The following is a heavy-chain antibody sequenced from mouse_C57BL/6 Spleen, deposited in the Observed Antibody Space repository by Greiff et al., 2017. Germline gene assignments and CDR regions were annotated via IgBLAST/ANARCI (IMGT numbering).Heavy chain of an antibody. CDR1: GYTFTSYW. CDR2: IDPSDSET. Sequence: QVQLQQPGAELVRPGSSVKLSCKASGYTFTSYWMHWVKQRPIQGLEWIGNIDPSDSETHYNQKFKDKATLTVDKSSSTAYMQLSSLTSEDAAVYYCARSSPLLYGFAYWGQGTLVTVSA. V-gene: IGHV1-52*01. J-gene: IGHJ3*01. D-gene: IGHD2-1*01. CDR3: ARSSPLLYGFAY.